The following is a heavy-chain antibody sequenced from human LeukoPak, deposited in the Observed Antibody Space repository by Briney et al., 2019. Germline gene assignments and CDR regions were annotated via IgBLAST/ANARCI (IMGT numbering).Heavy chain of an antibody. J-gene: IGHJ3*02. CDR3: ARDSHWYSSGFDAFDI. V-gene: IGHV1-18*01. CDR2: ISAYNGNT. Sequence: ASVKVSCKASGYTFTSYGISWVRQAPGQGLEWMGWISAYNGNTNDAQKLQGRVTMTKDTSTSTAYMELRSLRSDDTAVYYCARDSHWYSSGFDAFDIWGQGTMVTVSS. CDR1: GYTFTSYG. D-gene: IGHD6-19*01.